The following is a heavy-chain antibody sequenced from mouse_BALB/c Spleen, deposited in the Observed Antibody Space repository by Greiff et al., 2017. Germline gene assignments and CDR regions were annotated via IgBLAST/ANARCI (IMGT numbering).Heavy chain of an antibody. CDR2: IYPGNSDT. CDR1: GYSFTSYW. Sequence: EVQRVESGTVLARPGASVKMSCKASGYSFTSYWMHWVKQRPGQGLEWIGAIYPGNSDTSYNQKFKGKAKLTAVTSASTAYMELSSLTNEDSAVYYCTRHSSPYYLDYWGQGTTLTVSS. D-gene: IGHD1-1*01. V-gene: IGHV1-5*01. CDR3: TRHSSPYYLDY. J-gene: IGHJ2*01.